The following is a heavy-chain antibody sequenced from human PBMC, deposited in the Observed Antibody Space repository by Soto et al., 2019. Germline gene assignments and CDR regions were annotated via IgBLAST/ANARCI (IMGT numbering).Heavy chain of an antibody. CDR1: GYTLTELS. D-gene: IGHD2-15*01. CDR2: FDPEDGET. J-gene: IGHJ3*02. Sequence: ASVKVSCKVSGYTLTELSMHWVRQAPGKGLEWMGGFDPEDGETIYAQKFQGRVTMTEDTSTDTAYMELSSPRSEDTAVYYCATDLYRSGGSCYPESAFDIWGQGTMVTVSS. CDR3: ATDLYRSGGSCYPESAFDI. V-gene: IGHV1-24*01.